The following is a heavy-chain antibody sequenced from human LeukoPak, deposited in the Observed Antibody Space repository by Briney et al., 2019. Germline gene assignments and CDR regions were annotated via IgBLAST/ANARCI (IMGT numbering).Heavy chain of an antibody. V-gene: IGHV3-23*01. CDR3: AARPPIVVGGPFDY. CDR1: GITFSGSA. Sequence: GGSLRLSCAASGITFSGSAMGWVRQAPGKGLEWLWTISGSGDNTYYADSVKGRFTISRDNSRNTLYLQMNSLRAEDTAVYYCAARPPIVVGGPFDYWGQGTLVTVSS. J-gene: IGHJ4*02. CDR2: ISGSGDNT. D-gene: IGHD3-22*01.